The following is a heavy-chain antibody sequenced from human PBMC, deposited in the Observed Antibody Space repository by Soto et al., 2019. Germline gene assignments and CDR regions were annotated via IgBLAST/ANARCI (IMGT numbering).Heavy chain of an antibody. D-gene: IGHD2-21*02. CDR2: MYNTGST. Sequence: SETLSLTCTVNGGSISSYYWSWIRQPTGKGLEWIGYMYNTGSTIYNPSLKSRFTISVDTSKNQFSLKLNSVTAADTAVYYCARDLWGYCGADCYPLDVWGQGTTVTVS. J-gene: IGHJ6*02. CDR1: GGSISSYY. V-gene: IGHV4-59*01. CDR3: ARDLWGYCGADCYPLDV.